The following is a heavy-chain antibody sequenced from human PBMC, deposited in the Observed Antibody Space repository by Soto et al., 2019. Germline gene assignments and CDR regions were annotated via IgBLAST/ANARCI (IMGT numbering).Heavy chain of an antibody. CDR2: MYYGGRT. D-gene: IGHD2-15*01. Sequence: SETLSLTCTVSGGPISSYYWSWIRQPPGKGLEWIGYMYYGGRTNYNPSLKSRVTISVDTSKMQVSLKLSSVTAADTAVYFCARGTPSPLIVRSSRGPWFDPWGQGTLVTVSS. CDR3: ARGTPSPLIVRSSRGPWFDP. V-gene: IGHV4-59*08. CDR1: GGPISSYY. J-gene: IGHJ5*02.